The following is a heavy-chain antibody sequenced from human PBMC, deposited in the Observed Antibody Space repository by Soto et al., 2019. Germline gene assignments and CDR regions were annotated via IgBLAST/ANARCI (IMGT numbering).Heavy chain of an antibody. V-gene: IGHV1-69*01. CDR1: GGTFSSYA. J-gene: IGHJ6*02. D-gene: IGHD2-2*01. CDR2: IIPIFGTA. Sequence: QVQLVQSGAEVKKPGSSVKVSCKASGGTFSSYAISWVRQAPGQGLEWMGGIIPIFGTANYAQKFQGRVTITADESTSTAYMELSRLRSEDTAVYYCARVGYCSSTSCYYYYYYGMDVWGQGTTVTVSS. CDR3: ARVGYCSSTSCYYYYYYGMDV.